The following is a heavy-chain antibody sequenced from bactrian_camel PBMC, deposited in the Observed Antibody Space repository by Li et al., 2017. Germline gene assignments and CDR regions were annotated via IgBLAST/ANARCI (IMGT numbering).Heavy chain of an antibody. CDR2: RCTYGGT. CDR1: GFPFKISC. V-gene: IGHV3S55*01. D-gene: IGHD1*01. Sequence: HVQLVESGGGSVQAGGSLTLSCVTSGFPFKISCMAWYRQTPGKQLEGVAGRCTYGGTVYTDSVKGRFTISKDDAENTLYLQMNKLKPEDTAMYYCAAKEGGGGWDLLRQSYYNYWGQGTQVTVS. CDR3: AAKEGGGGWDLLRQSYYNY. J-gene: IGHJ4*01.